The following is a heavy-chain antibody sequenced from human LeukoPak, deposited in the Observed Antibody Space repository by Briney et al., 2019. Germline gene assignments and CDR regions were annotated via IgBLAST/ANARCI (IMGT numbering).Heavy chain of an antibody. V-gene: IGHV4-30-2*01. D-gene: IGHD6-13*01. Sequence: SETLSLTCAVSGGSISSGGYSWRWIRQPPGKGLEWIGYIYHSGSTYYNPSLKSRVTISVDRSKNQFSLKLSSVTAAGTAVYYCARIADDAFDIWGQGTMVTVSS. CDR1: GGSISSGGYS. J-gene: IGHJ3*02. CDR3: ARIADDAFDI. CDR2: IYHSGST.